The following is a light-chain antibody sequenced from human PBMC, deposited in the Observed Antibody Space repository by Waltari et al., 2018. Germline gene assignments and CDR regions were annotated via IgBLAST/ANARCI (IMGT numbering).Light chain of an antibody. CDR3: QAWDSITSHVV. Sequence: SYELTQPPSVSVSPGQTASITCSGDKLGDLYACWYQQKPGQSPGLVIYQDTRRPSGIPERFSGSNSGNTATLTISGTQAMDEADYYCQAWDSITSHVVFGGGTKLTVL. CDR1: KLGDLY. J-gene: IGLJ2*01. CDR2: QDT. V-gene: IGLV3-1*01.